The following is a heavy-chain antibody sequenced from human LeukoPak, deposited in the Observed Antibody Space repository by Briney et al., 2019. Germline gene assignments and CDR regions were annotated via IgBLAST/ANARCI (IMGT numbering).Heavy chain of an antibody. D-gene: IGHD6-19*01. CDR1: GFTFSSYS. J-gene: IGHJ4*02. CDR2: ISSSSSYI. V-gene: IGHV3-21*01. CDR3: ARVTRIAVAGTDY. Sequence: GGSLRLSCAASGFTFSSYSMNWVRQAPGKGLECVSSISSSSSYIYYADSVKGRFTISRDNAKNSLYLQMNSLRAEDTAVYYCARVTRIAVAGTDYWGQGTLVTVSS.